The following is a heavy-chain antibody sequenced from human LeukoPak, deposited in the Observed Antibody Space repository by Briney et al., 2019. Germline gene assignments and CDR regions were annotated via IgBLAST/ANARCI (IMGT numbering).Heavy chain of an antibody. CDR3: ITDLPNENYPFDF. J-gene: IGHJ4*02. Sequence: GGSLRLSCAASGFTFSSAWMSSVRQTPGKGLESVALIKSKNDGGTTDYAAPVKGRFTISRDDSKNTLYLQMNNLKIEDTAVYFSITDLPNENYPFDFLGQGTLVTVSS. CDR1: GFTFSSAW. V-gene: IGHV3-15*01. CDR2: IKSKNDGGTT. D-gene: IGHD1-7*01.